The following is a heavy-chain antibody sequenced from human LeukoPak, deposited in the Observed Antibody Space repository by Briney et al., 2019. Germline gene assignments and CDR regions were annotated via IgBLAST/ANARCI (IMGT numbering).Heavy chain of an antibody. V-gene: IGHV3-23*01. CDR3: ANNRYSIGWSERRHNFDY. CDR1: GFTFSSYA. D-gene: IGHD6-19*01. J-gene: IGHJ4*02. Sequence: GGSLRLSCAASGFTFSSYAMSWVRQAPGQGLEWVSSISGSGGSTYYADTVQGRFTISRDNSKNTLYLQMNSLRAEETADYYFANNRYSIGWSERRHNFDYWGQGTLVTVSS. CDR2: ISGSGGST.